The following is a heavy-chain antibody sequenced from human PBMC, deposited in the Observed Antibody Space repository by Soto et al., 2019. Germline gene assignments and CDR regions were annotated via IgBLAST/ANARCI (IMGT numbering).Heavy chain of an antibody. V-gene: IGHV1-69*13. D-gene: IGHD3-22*01. CDR1: GGTFSSYA. CDR3: ARDSSGYYYSDY. CDR2: IIPIFGTA. J-gene: IGHJ4*02. Sequence: SVKVSCKASGGTFSSYAISWVRQAPGQGLEWMGGIIPIFGTANYAQKFQGRVTITADESTSTAYMELSSLRSEDTAVYYCARDSSGYYYSDYWGQGTLVTVSS.